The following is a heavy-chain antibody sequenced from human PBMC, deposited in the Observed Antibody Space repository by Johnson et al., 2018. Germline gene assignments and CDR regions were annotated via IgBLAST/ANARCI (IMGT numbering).Heavy chain of an antibody. CDR2: VSGSGTI. D-gene: IGHD3-10*01. V-gene: IGHV3-48*02. Sequence: EVQLLESGGGLVQPGGSLRLSCAASGFTFSTYSMNWVRQAPGKGLEWVSYVSGSGTISYADSVKGRVTISGHNAKNSRSLQMNSLRDDETAVDYCARIFYGSGSDGALDYWGQVTLVTVSS. CDR1: GFTFSTYS. CDR3: ARIFYGSGSDGALDY. J-gene: IGHJ4*02.